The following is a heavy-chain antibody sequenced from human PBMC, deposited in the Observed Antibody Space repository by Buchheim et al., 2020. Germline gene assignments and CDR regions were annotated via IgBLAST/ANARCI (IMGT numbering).Heavy chain of an antibody. V-gene: IGHV3-74*03. J-gene: IGHJ5*02. CDR3: ARAPCGGECYSNH. CDR1: GFGLSAYW. Sequence: VQLVESGGALVQPGGSLRLSCAASGFGLSAYWMHWVRQVPGKGLVWVSRISIDGSSTMYADSVRGRFTVSRDNAKNMLYLQMNSLRVEDTAVYYCARAPCGGECYSNHWGQGTL. CDR2: ISIDGSST. D-gene: IGHD2-21*01.